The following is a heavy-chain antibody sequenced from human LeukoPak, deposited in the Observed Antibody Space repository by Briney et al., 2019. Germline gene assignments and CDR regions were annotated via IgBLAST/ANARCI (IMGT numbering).Heavy chain of an antibody. V-gene: IGHV4-59*01. J-gene: IGHJ4*02. CDR3: ARRQGDY. CDR2: IYYSGST. Sequence: PPETLSLTCTVSGGSISSYYWSWIRQPPGKGLEWIGYIYYSGSTNYNPSLKSRVTISVDTSKNQFSLKLSSVTAADTAVYYCARRQGDYWGQGTLVTVSS. CDR1: GGSISSYY.